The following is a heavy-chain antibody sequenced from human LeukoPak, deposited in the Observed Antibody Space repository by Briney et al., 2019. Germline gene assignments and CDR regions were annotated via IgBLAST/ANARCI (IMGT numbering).Heavy chain of an antibody. Sequence: ASVKVSCKASGYTFTGYYIHWVRQAPGQGLEWMRWINPNSGGASYVQKFQGRVTMTRDTSTSTVYMEVSSLRYDDTAVYYCARYYYDSSGYYYPFDPWGQGTLVTVSS. CDR1: GYTFTGYY. CDR2: INPNSGGA. D-gene: IGHD3-22*01. V-gene: IGHV1-2*02. CDR3: ARYYYDSSGYYYPFDP. J-gene: IGHJ5*02.